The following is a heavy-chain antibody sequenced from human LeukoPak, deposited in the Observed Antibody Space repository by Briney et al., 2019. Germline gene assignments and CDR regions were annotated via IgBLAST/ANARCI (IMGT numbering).Heavy chain of an antibody. Sequence: GGSLRLSCAASGFTFSSYAVSWVRQAPGKGMEWVSAISGSGGSTYYADSVKGRFTISRDNSKNTLYLQMNSLRAEDTAVYYCAKDSWLSSGFDYWGQGTLVTVSS. CDR3: AKDSWLSSGFDY. J-gene: IGHJ4*02. CDR2: ISGSGGST. D-gene: IGHD3-22*01. CDR1: GFTFSSYA. V-gene: IGHV3-23*01.